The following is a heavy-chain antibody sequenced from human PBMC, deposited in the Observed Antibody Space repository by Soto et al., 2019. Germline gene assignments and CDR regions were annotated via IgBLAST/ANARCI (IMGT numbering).Heavy chain of an antibody. J-gene: IGHJ4*02. V-gene: IGHV3-30*04. CDR2: ISNDGSKE. Sequence: QVQLVESGGGVVQPGRSLRLSCAASGFTFSSYAMHWVRQAPGKGLEWLTSISNDGSKEYYADSVKGRFTISRDNSKNTLYLQINSLRAEDTAVYYCAKAVPPFVVVTASDYWGQGTLVTVSS. CDR1: GFTFSSYA. D-gene: IGHD2-21*02. CDR3: AKAVPPFVVVTASDY.